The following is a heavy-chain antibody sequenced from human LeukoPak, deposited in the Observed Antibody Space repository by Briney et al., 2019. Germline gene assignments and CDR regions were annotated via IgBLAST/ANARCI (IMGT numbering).Heavy chain of an antibody. J-gene: IGHJ6*02. CDR2: IYYSGST. Sequence: PSETPSLTCTVSGGSISSSSYYWGWIRQPPGKGLEWIGSIYYSGSTYYNPSLKSRVTISVDTFKNQFSLKLSSVTAADTAVYYCARVAAAAVLGTRSTLERLYYYYGMDVWGQGTTVTVSS. V-gene: IGHV4-39*07. D-gene: IGHD6-13*01. CDR3: ARVAAAAVLGTRSTLERLYYYYGMDV. CDR1: GGSISSSSYY.